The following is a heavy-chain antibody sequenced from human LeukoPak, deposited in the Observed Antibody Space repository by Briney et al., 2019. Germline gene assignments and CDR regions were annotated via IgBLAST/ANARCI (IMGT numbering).Heavy chain of an antibody. CDR1: GFTFSSYS. Sequence: GGSLRLSCAASGFTFSSYSMNWVRQAPGKGLEWVSSISSSSYIYYADSVKGRFTISRDNAKNSLYLQMNSLRAEDTAVYYCARDSSRITMVRGGNWFDPWGQGTLVTVSS. J-gene: IGHJ5*02. CDR2: ISSSSYI. CDR3: ARDSSRITMVRGGNWFDP. D-gene: IGHD3-10*01. V-gene: IGHV3-21*01.